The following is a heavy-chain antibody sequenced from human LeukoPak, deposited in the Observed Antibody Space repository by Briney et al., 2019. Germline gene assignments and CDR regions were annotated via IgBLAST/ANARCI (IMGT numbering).Heavy chain of an antibody. J-gene: IGHJ4*02. CDR3: ARGPYYDSSGYYTYYFDY. V-gene: IGHV4-59*01. D-gene: IGHD3-22*01. CDR2: IYYSRST. CDR1: GGSISSYY. Sequence: PSETLSLTCTVSGGSISSYYWSWIRQPPGKGLEWIGYIYYSRSTNYNPSLKSRVTISVDTSKNQFSLKLSSVTAADTAVYYCARGPYYDSSGYYTYYFDYWGQGTLVTVSS.